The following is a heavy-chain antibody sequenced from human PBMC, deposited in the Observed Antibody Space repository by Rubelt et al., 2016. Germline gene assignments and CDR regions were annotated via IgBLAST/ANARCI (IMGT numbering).Heavy chain of an antibody. CDR3: VRANYFDY. V-gene: IGHV4-39*07. CDR1: GGSISSGNYY. J-gene: IGHJ4*02. CDR2: IYYTGST. Sequence: QLQLQESGPGLVKPSETLSLTCSVSGGSISSGNYYWGWIRQPPGKGLEWIGSIYYTGSTYYNSSLKSRVTRSLDMSKKYFSLKLTSVAAADTAVYYCVRANYFDYWGQGTLVTVSA.